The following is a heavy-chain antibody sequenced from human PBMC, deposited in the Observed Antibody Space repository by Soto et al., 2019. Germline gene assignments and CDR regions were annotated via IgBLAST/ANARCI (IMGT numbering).Heavy chain of an antibody. CDR2: ISGSGGST. J-gene: IGHJ4*02. CDR1: GFTFSSYA. Sequence: EVQLLESGGGLVQPGGSLRLSCAASGFTFSSYAMSWVRQAPGKGLEWVSAISGSGGSTYHADSVRGRFTISRDNSKNTLYLQKNSLRAEDTAVYYCAPRVPAQYYFDYWGQGTLVNVSS. V-gene: IGHV3-23*01. CDR3: APRVPAQYYFDY. D-gene: IGHD2-2*01.